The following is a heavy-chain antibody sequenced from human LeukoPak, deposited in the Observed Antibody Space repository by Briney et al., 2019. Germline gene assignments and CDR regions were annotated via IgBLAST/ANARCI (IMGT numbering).Heavy chain of an antibody. J-gene: IGHJ3*02. Sequence: PGGSLRLSCAASGFTLSNFYMNWVRQAPGKGPEWVANINQDGSEKYYVDSVKGRFTSSRDNAKNSLYLQMNSLRDEDTAVYYCARLMSSSGGFHAFDIWGQGTMVTVSS. CDR2: INQDGSEK. CDR1: GFTLSNFY. D-gene: IGHD6-13*01. V-gene: IGHV3-7*02. CDR3: ARLMSSSGGFHAFDI.